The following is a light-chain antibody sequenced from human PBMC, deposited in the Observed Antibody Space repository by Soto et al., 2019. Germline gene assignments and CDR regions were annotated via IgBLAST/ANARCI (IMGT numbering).Light chain of an antibody. V-gene: IGKV3-11*01. Sequence: EIVLTQSPATLSLSPGNRATLSCRASQSFSGYLAWYQQKPGQAPRLLIYDASNRTTGIPARFSGSVAGTDFPLTITRLEPEDFAVYYCQQRSKGTATFGGGTKVEI. CDR3: QQRSKGTAT. CDR1: QSFSGY. CDR2: DAS. J-gene: IGKJ4*01.